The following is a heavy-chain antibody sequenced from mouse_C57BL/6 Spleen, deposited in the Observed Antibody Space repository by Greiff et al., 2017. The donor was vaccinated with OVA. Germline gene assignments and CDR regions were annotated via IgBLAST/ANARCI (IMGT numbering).Heavy chain of an antibody. D-gene: IGHD2-1*01. Sequence: EVQLQQSGPVLVKPGASVKMSCKASGYTFTDYYMNWVKQSHGKSLKWIGVINPYNGGTSYNQKFKGKATLTVDKSSSTAYMELNSLTSEDSAVYYCAKGYGNYVSFDYWGQGTTLTVSS. V-gene: IGHV1-19*01. CDR2: INPYNGGT. J-gene: IGHJ2*01. CDR3: AKGYGNYVSFDY. CDR1: GYTFTDYY.